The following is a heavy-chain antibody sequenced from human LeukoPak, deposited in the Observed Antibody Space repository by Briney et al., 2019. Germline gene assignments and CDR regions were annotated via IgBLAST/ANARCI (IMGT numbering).Heavy chain of an antibody. CDR1: GGSFEHYF. Sequence: SETLSLTCSVPGGSFEHYFWSWIRQPPGKGLEWIGYVYYSGSTDYSPSLKSRLTISADTSKNQFSLKLSSVTAADTAVYYCASHRRSHGSEYWGQGTLVTVSS. CDR2: VYYSGST. CDR3: ASHRRSHGSEY. D-gene: IGHD3-10*01. V-gene: IGHV4-59*01. J-gene: IGHJ4*02.